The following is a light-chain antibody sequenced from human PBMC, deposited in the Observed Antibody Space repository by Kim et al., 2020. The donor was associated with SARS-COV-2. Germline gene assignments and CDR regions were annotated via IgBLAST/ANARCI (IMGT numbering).Light chain of an antibody. Sequence: VAAGERATLSCGASQSVSSYLAWYQQKPGQAPRLLIYGASTRATGIPARFSGSGSGTEFTLTISSLQSEDFAVYYCQQYNNWPLTVGGGTKLEI. V-gene: IGKV3-15*01. CDR3: QQYNNWPLT. CDR2: GAS. CDR1: QSVSSY. J-gene: IGKJ4*01.